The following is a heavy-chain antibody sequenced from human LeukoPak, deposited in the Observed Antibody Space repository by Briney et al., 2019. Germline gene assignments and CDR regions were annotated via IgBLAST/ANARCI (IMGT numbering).Heavy chain of an antibody. J-gene: IGHJ4*02. Sequence: SETLSLTCTVSGGSISSSSYYWGWIRQPPGKGLEWIGSIYYSGSTYYNPSLKSRVTISVDTSKNQFSLKLSSVTAADTAVYYCARRSGYSGYDSWYYFDYWGQGTLVTVSS. CDR3: ARRSGYSGYDSWYYFDY. D-gene: IGHD5-12*01. CDR2: IYYSGST. V-gene: IGHV4-39*01. CDR1: GGSISSSSYY.